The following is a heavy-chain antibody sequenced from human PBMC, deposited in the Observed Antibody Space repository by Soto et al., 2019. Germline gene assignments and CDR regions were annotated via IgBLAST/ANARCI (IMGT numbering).Heavy chain of an antibody. CDR1: GYTLPNYS. D-gene: IGHD2-8*01. Sequence: QVQFVQSGAEVKKPGASVRLSCKPSGYTLPNYSIQWVRQAAGQGLQWLGWINPGSGYTEYSQRFQVRVTLSRDNSASTVYMDLTSLTSEDTAVYFCTRDLNGGNPVDYWGQGTLVTVSS. V-gene: IGHV1-3*01. CDR2: INPGSGYT. J-gene: IGHJ4*02. CDR3: TRDLNGGNPVDY.